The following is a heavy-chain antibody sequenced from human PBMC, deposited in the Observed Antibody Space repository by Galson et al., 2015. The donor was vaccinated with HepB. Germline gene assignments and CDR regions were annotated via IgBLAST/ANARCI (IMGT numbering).Heavy chain of an antibody. CDR3: ARQRDVHSPGSVFDL. CDR2: IYLGDSDT. Sequence: QSGAEVKKPGESLKISCKGSGYSFTNDWIGWVRQMPGKGLEWMGIIYLGDSDTRYSPSFQGQVTISADKSISTAYLQWSSLKASDTAMYYCARQRDVHSPGSVFDLWGQGTVVTVSS. D-gene: IGHD1-26*01. V-gene: IGHV5-51*01. CDR1: GYSFTNDW. J-gene: IGHJ3*01.